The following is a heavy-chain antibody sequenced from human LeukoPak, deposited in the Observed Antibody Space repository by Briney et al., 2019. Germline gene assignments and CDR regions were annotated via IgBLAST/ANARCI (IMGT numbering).Heavy chain of an antibody. CDR1: GFTFSSYA. V-gene: IGHV3-23*01. CDR3: AREPHWNTESFMD. D-gene: IGHD1/OR15-1a*01. CDR2: ISGSGGST. Sequence: PGGSLRLSCAASGFTFSSYAMSWVRQAPGKGLEWDSAISGSGGSTYYADSVKGRFTISRDNSKNTLYLQMNSLRAEDTAVYYCAREPHWNTESFMDWGQGTLVTVSS. J-gene: IGHJ4*02.